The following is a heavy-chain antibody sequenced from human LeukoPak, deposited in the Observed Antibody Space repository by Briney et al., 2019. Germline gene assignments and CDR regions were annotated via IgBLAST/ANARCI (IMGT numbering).Heavy chain of an antibody. Sequence: GGSLRLSCAASGFPFSSYGMHWVRQAPGKGLEWVAFIPYDGSDKFYADSVKGRFTISRDNSKNTLYLQMNSLRAEDTAVYYCARGHYDILTGYSPFDYWGQGTLVTVSS. V-gene: IGHV3-30*02. CDR2: IPYDGSDK. J-gene: IGHJ4*02. D-gene: IGHD3-9*01. CDR3: ARGHYDILTGYSPFDY. CDR1: GFPFSSYG.